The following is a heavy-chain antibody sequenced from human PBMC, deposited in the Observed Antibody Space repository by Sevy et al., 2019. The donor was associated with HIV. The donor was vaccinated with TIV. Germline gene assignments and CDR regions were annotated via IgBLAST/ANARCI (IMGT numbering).Heavy chain of an antibody. Sequence: GGSLRLSCAASGFTFSSYWMSWVRQAPGKGLEWVANIKQDGSEKYYVDSVKGRFTISRDNAKNSLYLQMNSLRAEDMAVYYCARDPIQGDYYYYGMDVWGQGTTDTVSS. D-gene: IGHD2-21*01. V-gene: IGHV3-7*01. CDR1: GFTFSSYW. CDR3: ARDPIQGDYYYYGMDV. J-gene: IGHJ6*02. CDR2: IKQDGSEK.